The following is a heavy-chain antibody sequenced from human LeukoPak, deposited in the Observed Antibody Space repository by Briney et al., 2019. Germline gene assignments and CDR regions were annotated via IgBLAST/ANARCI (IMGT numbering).Heavy chain of an antibody. CDR1: GFTFSSYA. J-gene: IGHJ4*02. CDR2: ISYDGSNK. D-gene: IGHD3-10*01. V-gene: IGHV3-30*01. CDR3: ARARVRGAIRSPFDY. Sequence: GRSLRLSCAASGFTFSSYAMHWVRQAPGKGLEWVAVISYDGSNKYYADSVKGRFTISRDNSKNTLYLQMNSLRAEDTAVYYCARARVRGAIRSPFDYWGQGTLVTVSS.